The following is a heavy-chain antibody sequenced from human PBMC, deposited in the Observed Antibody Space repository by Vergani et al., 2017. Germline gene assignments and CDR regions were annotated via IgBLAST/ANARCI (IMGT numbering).Heavy chain of an antibody. CDR1: GGSFSTGGQS. J-gene: IGHJ3*01. CDR3: AXNGGENDKDALDV. D-gene: IGHD2-21*01. CDR2: INTSGAT. V-gene: IGHV4-61*02. Sequence: QVQLQESGPGLVKPSQTLALTCTVSGGSFSTGGQSWTWLRQSAGKGLEWNGHINTSGATNYNPSHRSRAMMSVDASKKHFSLKLTSVTAADTAVYYCAXNGGENDKDALDVWGQGTKVTVTS.